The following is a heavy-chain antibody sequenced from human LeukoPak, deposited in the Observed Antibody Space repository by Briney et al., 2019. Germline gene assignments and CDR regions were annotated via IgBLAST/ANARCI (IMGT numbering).Heavy chain of an antibody. CDR2: INPNSGGT. CDR3: ARVQRIQLSTHGSFDY. V-gene: IGHV1-2*02. CDR1: GYTFTGYY. Sequence: ASVKVSCKASGYTFTGYYMHWVRQAPGQGLEWMGWINPNSGGTNYAQKFQGRVTMTRDTSISTAYMELSRLRSDDTAVYYCARVQRIQLSTHGSFDYWGQGTLVTVSS. J-gene: IGHJ4*02. D-gene: IGHD5-18*01.